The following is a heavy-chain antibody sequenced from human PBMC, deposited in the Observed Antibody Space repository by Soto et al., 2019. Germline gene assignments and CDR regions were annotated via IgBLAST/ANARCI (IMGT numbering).Heavy chain of an antibody. J-gene: IGHJ3*02. CDR1: GYTFTGYY. Sequence: ASVKVSCKASGYTFTGYYMLWVRQAPGQGLEWMGWINPNSGGTNYAQKFQGWVTMTRDTSISTAYMELSRLRSDDTAVYFCARDPAGDAFDIWGQGTMVTVSS. V-gene: IGHV1-2*04. D-gene: IGHD3-10*01. CDR3: ARDPAGDAFDI. CDR2: INPNSGGT.